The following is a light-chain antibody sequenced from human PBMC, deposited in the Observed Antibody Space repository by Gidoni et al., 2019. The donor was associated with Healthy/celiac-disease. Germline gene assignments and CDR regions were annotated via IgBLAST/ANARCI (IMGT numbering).Light chain of an antibody. J-gene: IGLJ2*01. CDR2: DVI. CDR3: CSYAGSYV. Sequence: QSDLTQPRSVSGSTGQSVTISCTGTSSDVGGYNYVPWYQPHPGKAPKLMIYDVIQRPSGVPDRFSCSKSGNTASLTISGLQAEDDADYYCCSYAGSYVFGGGTKLTVL. CDR1: SSDVGGYNY. V-gene: IGLV2-11*01.